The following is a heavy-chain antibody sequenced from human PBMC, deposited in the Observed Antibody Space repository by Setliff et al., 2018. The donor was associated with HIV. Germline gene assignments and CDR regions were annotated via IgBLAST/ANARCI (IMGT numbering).Heavy chain of an antibody. CDR2: INPNSGGT. CDR1: GYNFTSHD. CDR3: VRDPGYKSTWYGVFDI. J-gene: IGHJ3*02. D-gene: IGHD6-13*01. Sequence: ASVKVSCKASGYNFTSHDINWVRQAPGQGLEWMGRINPNSGGTNYAQKFQGRVTMTRDTSISTAYMELSRLRSDDTAVYYCVRDPGYKSTWYGVFDIWGQGTMVTVSS. V-gene: IGHV1-2*06.